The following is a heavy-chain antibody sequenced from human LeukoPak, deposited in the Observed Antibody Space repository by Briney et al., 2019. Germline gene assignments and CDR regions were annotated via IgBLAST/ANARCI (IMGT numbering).Heavy chain of an antibody. Sequence: GGSLRLSCAASGFTFSSYAMSGVRQAPGKGLEWGSAIRGGGGSTYYADSVKGRFTISRDNSKNTLYLQMNSLRAEDTAVYYCATGGTQYYYDSSGYYNYFDYWGQGTLVTVSS. D-gene: IGHD3-22*01. V-gene: IGHV3-23*01. CDR1: GFTFSSYA. CDR3: ATGGTQYYYDSSGYYNYFDY. J-gene: IGHJ4*02. CDR2: IRGGGGST.